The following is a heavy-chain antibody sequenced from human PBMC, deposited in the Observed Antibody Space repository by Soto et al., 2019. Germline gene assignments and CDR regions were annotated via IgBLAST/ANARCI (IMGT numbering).Heavy chain of an antibody. J-gene: IGHJ4*02. Sequence: GGSLRLSCVVSGFTFSDFGMHWVRQSPGEGLAWVASISKDGLDRYYSESVKGRFTISRDDSKNTVFLQMNSLKVEDAAAYFCASPREGQWLVFDHWGQRTLVTVSS. V-gene: IGHV3-30*19. CDR3: ASPREGQWLVFDH. CDR1: GFTFSDFG. D-gene: IGHD6-19*01. CDR2: ISKDGLDR.